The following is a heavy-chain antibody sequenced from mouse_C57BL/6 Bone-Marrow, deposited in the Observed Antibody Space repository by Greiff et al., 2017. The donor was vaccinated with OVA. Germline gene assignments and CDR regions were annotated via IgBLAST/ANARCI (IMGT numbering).Heavy chain of an antibody. CDR2: ISSGGSYT. CDR1: GFTFSSYG. V-gene: IGHV5-6*01. CDR3: ASGGSSYWFAY. J-gene: IGHJ3*01. D-gene: IGHD1-1*01. Sequence: EVKLMESGGDLVKPGGSLKLSCAASGFTFSSYGMSWVRQTPDKRLEWVATISSGGSYTYYPDSVKGRFTISRDNAKNTLYLQMSRLKSEDTAMYYCASGGSSYWFAYWGQGTLVTVSA.